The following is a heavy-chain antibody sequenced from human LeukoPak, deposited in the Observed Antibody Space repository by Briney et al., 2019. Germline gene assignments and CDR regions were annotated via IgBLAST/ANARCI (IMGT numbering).Heavy chain of an antibody. D-gene: IGHD1-26*01. J-gene: IGHJ5*02. CDR2: IYSSGNT. V-gene: IGHV3-53*01. CDR3: AREVGATRGLDP. Sequence: GGSLRLSCAASGFTVSSNYMSWVRQAPGKGLEWVSIIYSSGNTYYADPVKGRFTISRDTSKNTLYLQMNSLRAEDTAFYYCAREVGATRGLDPWGQGTLVTVSS. CDR1: GFTVSSNY.